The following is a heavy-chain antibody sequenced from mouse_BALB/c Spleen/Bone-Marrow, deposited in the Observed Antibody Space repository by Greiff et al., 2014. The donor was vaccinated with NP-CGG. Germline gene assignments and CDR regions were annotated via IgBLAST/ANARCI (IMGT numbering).Heavy chain of an antibody. V-gene: IGHV1-80*01. J-gene: IGHJ4*01. CDR1: GYAFSNYW. Sequence: VQLQQSGAELVRPGSSVKISCKASGYAFSNYWMNWVKQRPGQGLEWIGQIYPGDGDTNYNGKFKGKATLTADKSSSTAYMQLSSLTSEDSAVYFCARRDGSTYYYAMDHWGQGTSVTVSS. D-gene: IGHD1-1*01. CDR2: IYPGDGDT. CDR3: ARRDGSTYYYAMDH.